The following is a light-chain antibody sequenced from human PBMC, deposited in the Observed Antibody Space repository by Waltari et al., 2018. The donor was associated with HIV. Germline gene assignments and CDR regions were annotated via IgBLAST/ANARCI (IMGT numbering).Light chain of an antibody. J-gene: IGLJ2*01. CDR1: KIGSKS. CDR2: DDS. CDR3: QVWDSSSDHVV. Sequence: SYVLTQPPSVSVAPGQTARITCGGNKIGSKSVHWYQQKTGQAPVLVVYDDSDRPSGIPERFSGSNSVNTATLTISRVEAGDEADYYCQVWDSSSDHVVFGGGTKLTVL. V-gene: IGLV3-21*02.